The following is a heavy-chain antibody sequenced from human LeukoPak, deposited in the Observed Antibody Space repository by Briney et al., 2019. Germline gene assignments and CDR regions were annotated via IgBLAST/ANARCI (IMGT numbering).Heavy chain of an antibody. CDR2: IVGSGGT. V-gene: IGHV3-23*01. D-gene: IGHD5-24*01. Sequence: GALRPSGVASGFRFSIYAMSWVRQAPSKGLEWVSGIVGSGGTYYAGSVKGRFTISRDNSNNTVYLQMNNLRDEDTAVYYCAKDLLQGDGYWDIDSWGQGTRVTVSS. J-gene: IGHJ4*02. CDR3: AKDLLQGDGYWDIDS. CDR1: GFRFSIYA.